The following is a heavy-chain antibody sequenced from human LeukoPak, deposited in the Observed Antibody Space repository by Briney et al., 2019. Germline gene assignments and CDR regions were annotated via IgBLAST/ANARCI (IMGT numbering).Heavy chain of an antibody. CDR3: ARDLSGDIGSYFDY. D-gene: IGHD2-15*01. CDR2: INPSGGST. Sequence: GASVKVSCKASGYTFTSYDINWVRQATGQGLEWMGIINPSGGSTSYAQKFQGRVTMTRDTSTSTVYMELSSLRSEDTAVYYCARDLSGDIGSYFDYWGQGSLVTVSS. CDR1: GYTFTSYD. J-gene: IGHJ4*02. V-gene: IGHV1-46*01.